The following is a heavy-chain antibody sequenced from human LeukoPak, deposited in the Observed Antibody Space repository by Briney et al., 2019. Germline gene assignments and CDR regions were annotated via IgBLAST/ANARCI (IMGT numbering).Heavy chain of an antibody. CDR1: GFTFRSYS. D-gene: IGHD1-1*01. Sequence: GGSLRLSCAASGFTFRSYSMNWVRQAPGKGLEWVSSISSSSSYIYYADSVKGRFTISRDNAKNSLYLQMNSLRAEDTAVYYCARVGNGYNPDYWGQGTLVTVSS. CDR2: ISSSSSYI. CDR3: ARVGNGYNPDY. J-gene: IGHJ4*02. V-gene: IGHV3-21*01.